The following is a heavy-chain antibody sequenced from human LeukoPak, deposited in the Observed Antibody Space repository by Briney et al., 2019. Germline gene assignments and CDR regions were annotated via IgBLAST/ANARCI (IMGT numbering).Heavy chain of an antibody. D-gene: IGHD3-22*01. J-gene: IGHJ4*02. Sequence: GASVKVSCKASGYTFTSYYMHWVRQAPGQGLEWMGIVNPSGGSTSYAQRFQGRVTMTRDTSTSTVYMELSSLRSEDTAVYYCARDHTMTPDYWGQGTLVTVSS. CDR1: GYTFTSYY. CDR2: VNPSGGST. V-gene: IGHV1-46*01. CDR3: ARDHTMTPDY.